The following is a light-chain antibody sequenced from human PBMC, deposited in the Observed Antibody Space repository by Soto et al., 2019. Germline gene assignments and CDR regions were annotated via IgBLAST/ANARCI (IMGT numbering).Light chain of an antibody. Sequence: QSALTQPPSASGSPGQSVTISCTGTSSDIGGYNYVSWYQQHPGKAPKLMIYEASKRPSGVPDPFSGSKSGNTASLTVSGLQADDEADYYCSSYAGSNNFVVFGGGTKLTVL. CDR2: EAS. CDR1: SSDIGGYNY. CDR3: SSYAGSNNFVV. J-gene: IGLJ3*02. V-gene: IGLV2-8*01.